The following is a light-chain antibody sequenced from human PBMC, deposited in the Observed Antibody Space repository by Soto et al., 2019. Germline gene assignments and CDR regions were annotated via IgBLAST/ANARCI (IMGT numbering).Light chain of an antibody. CDR2: GNS. CDR1: SSNIGAGYD. V-gene: IGLV1-40*01. CDR3: QSYDSSLSVFVV. Sequence: QSVLTHPPSVSGAPGQRVTISCTGSSSNIGAGYDVHWYQQLPGTAPKLLIYGNSNRPSGVPDRFSGSKSGTSASLAITGLQAEYEADYYCQSYDSSLSVFVVFGGGTKLTVL. J-gene: IGLJ2*01.